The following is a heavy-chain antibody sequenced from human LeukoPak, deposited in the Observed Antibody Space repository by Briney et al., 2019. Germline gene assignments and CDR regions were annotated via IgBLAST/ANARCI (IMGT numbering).Heavy chain of an antibody. D-gene: IGHD2-15*01. Sequence: GVSVKVSCKASGYTFTGYYMHWVRQAPGQGLEWMGRIDPNSGGTNYAQKFQGRVTMTRDTSISTAYMELSRLRSDDTAVYYCARDLSVLRLPGGWFDPWGQGTLVTVSS. CDR1: GYTFTGYY. J-gene: IGHJ5*02. V-gene: IGHV1-2*06. CDR3: ARDLSVLRLPGGWFDP. CDR2: IDPNSGGT.